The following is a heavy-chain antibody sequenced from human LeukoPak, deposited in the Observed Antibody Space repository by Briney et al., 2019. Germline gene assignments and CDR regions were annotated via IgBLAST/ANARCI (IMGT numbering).Heavy chain of an antibody. D-gene: IGHD4-17*01. J-gene: IGHJ5*02. CDR1: GFTFSSYS. CDR2: ISSSSSTI. Sequence: PGGSLRLSCAASGFTFSSYSMNWVRQAPGKGLEWVSYISSSSSTIYYADSVKGRFTISRDNAKNSLYLQMNSLRAEDTAVYYCARGSTVTTRPAWGQGTLVTVSA. CDR3: ARGSTVTTRPA. V-gene: IGHV3-48*01.